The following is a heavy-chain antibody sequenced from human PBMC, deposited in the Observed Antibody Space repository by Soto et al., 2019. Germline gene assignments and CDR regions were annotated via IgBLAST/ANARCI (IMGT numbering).Heavy chain of an antibody. CDR2: TYYRSKWYN. Sequence: PSQTLSLTCVISGDSVSSNSAAWNWIRQSPSRGLEWLGRTYYRSKWYNDYAVSVKSRITINPDTSKNQFSLQLNSVTPEDTAGYYCARAVPMVRGVDYYYYGMDVWGQGTTVTVS. J-gene: IGHJ6*02. V-gene: IGHV6-1*01. CDR1: GDSVSSNSAA. CDR3: ARAVPMVRGVDYYYYGMDV. D-gene: IGHD3-10*01.